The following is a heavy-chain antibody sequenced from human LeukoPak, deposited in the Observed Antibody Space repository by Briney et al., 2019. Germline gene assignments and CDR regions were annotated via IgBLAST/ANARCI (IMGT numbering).Heavy chain of an antibody. Sequence: GESLKISCKGSGYSFTSYWIGWVRQMPGKGLEWMGIIYPGDSDTRYSPSFQGQVTISADKSISTAYLQWSSLKASDTAMYYCARQYYDSSGYFAFDIWGQGTMVTVSS. D-gene: IGHD3-22*01. J-gene: IGHJ3*02. CDR3: ARQYYDSSGYFAFDI. CDR1: GYSFTSYW. CDR2: IYPGDSDT. V-gene: IGHV5-51*01.